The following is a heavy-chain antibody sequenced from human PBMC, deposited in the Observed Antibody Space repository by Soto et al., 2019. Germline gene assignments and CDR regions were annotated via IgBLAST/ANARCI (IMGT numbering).Heavy chain of an antibody. D-gene: IGHD3-22*01. J-gene: IGHJ6*02. Sequence: SGPTLVNPTWPLWLSWNFYGFLLSASGVGVGWIRQAPGKALEWVALLYWIADKRYSPSLKSRRTSTKDTSKNQVVLTMTNMDPVDTATYYFAHRSMIVGSPPGGYVWGQGTTVTVSS. CDR2: LYWIADK. CDR3: AHRSMIVGSPPGGYV. CDR1: GFLLSASGVG. V-gene: IGHV2-5*01.